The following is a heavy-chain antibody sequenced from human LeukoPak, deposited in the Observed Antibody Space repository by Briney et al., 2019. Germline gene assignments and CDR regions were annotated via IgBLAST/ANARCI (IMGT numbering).Heavy chain of an antibody. V-gene: IGHV3-74*01. CDR2: MNSDGSTT. CDR1: GFTFSTTW. D-gene: IGHD1-7*01. J-gene: IGHJ4*02. Sequence: GGSLRLSCAASGFTFSTTWLHWVRQTPGEGLVWVSRMNSDGSTTNYADSVKGRFTISRDNAKSTLYLQMNNLRFEDTAVYYCATAGNYRFDNWGQGTLVTVSP. CDR3: ATAGNYRFDN.